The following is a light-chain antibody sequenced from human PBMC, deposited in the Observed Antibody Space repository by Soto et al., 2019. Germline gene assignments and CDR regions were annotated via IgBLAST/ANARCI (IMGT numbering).Light chain of an antibody. J-gene: IGLJ1*01. CDR2: RNN. CDR3: AAWDDSLSGNYV. Sequence: QSVLTQPPSASGTPGQRVTISCSGSSSNIGSNYVYWYQQLPGTAPKLLIYRNNQRPSGVPDRFSGSKSGTSASLAISGLRSEDEADYYCAAWDDSLSGNYVFGTGTKLTGL. V-gene: IGLV1-47*01. CDR1: SSNIGSNY.